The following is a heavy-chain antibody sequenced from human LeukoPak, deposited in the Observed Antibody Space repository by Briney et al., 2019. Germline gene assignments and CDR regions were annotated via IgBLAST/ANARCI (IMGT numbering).Heavy chain of an antibody. Sequence: SETLSLTCTVPGGSISSSSYYWGWIRQPPGKGLEWIGSIYYSGSTYYNPSLKSRVTISVDTSKNQFSLKLSSVTAADTAVYYCATFEMATTTGFDYWGQGTLVTVSS. CDR2: IYYSGST. CDR3: ATFEMATTTGFDY. V-gene: IGHV4-39*07. CDR1: GGSISSSSYY. J-gene: IGHJ4*02. D-gene: IGHD5-24*01.